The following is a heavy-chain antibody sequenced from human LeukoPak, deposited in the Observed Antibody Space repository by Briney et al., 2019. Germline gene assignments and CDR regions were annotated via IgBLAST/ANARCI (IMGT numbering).Heavy chain of an antibody. CDR2: ISYDGSNK. V-gene: IGHV3-30-3*01. CDR1: GFTFSSYA. J-gene: IGHJ5*02. CDR3: ARDGGDCSSTSCYPWFDP. Sequence: GRSLRLSCAASGFTFSSYAMHWVRQAPGKGLEWVAVISYDGSNKYYADSVKGRFTISRDNSKNTLYLQMNSLRAEDTVVYYCARDGGDCSSTSCYPWFDPWGQGTLVTVSS. D-gene: IGHD2-2*01.